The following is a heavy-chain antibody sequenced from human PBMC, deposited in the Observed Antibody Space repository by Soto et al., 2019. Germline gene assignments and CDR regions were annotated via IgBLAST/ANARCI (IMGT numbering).Heavy chain of an antibody. CDR1: GFTFSSYD. V-gene: IGHV3-64*01. D-gene: IGHD3-10*01. Sequence: EVQLAESGGGMVQPGGSLRLSCVASGFTFSSYDMHWVRQAPGKGLEYVSSISSNGGTTYYGNSVKGRFTISRDNSKNTRKLQTGRLTAEEMAVNDCRRRSSGSKDYW. J-gene: IGHJ4*01. CDR2: ISSNGGTT. CDR3: RRRSSGSKDY.